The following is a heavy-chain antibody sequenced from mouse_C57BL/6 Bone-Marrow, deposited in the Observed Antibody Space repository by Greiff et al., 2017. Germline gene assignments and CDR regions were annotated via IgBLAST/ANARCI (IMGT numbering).Heavy chain of an antibody. CDR3: ARLEFDGSSGDWYFDV. CDR1: GYTFTSYD. D-gene: IGHD1-1*01. V-gene: IGHV1-85*01. Sequence: QVHVKQSGPELVKPGASVKLSCKASGYTFTSYDINWVKQRPGQGLEWIGWIYPRDGSTKYKEKFKGKATLTVDTSSSTAYMELHSLTSEDSAVYFCARLEFDGSSGDWYFDVWGTGTTVTVSS. J-gene: IGHJ1*03. CDR2: IYPRDGST.